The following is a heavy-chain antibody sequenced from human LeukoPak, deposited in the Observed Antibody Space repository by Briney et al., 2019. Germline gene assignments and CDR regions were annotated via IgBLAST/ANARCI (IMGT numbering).Heavy chain of an antibody. J-gene: IGHJ4*02. CDR3: ARRTTGDDY. Sequence: GGSLRLSCAASGFTLSNYEMNWVPQAPGRGVEWVSYNSSSGLTMYYADSVKGRFTISRDNAKNSLYLQMNSLRAEDTAVYYCARRTTGDDYWGQGTLVTVSS. CDR2: NSSSGLTM. CDR1: GFTLSNYE. V-gene: IGHV3-48*03. D-gene: IGHD4-17*01.